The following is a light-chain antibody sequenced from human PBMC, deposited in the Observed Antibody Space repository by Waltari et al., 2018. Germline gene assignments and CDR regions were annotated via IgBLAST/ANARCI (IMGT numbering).Light chain of an antibody. V-gene: IGLV2-8*01. CDR1: STDVGGYNL. Sequence: QSALTQPPSASGPPGQSVTLSCPGTSTDVGGYNLLSWYTHHPGKAPKLIIYEVTQRPSGVPDRFSGSKSGNTASLTVSGLQAADEADYYCSSYAGSTYVFGTGTKVTVL. CDR3: SSYAGSTYV. CDR2: EVT. J-gene: IGLJ1*01.